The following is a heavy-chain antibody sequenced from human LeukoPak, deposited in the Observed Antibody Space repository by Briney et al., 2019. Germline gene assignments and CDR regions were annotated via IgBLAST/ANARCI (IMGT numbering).Heavy chain of an antibody. CDR1: GFTFSIYS. V-gene: IGHV3-21*01. D-gene: IGHD3-22*01. CDR2: ISRSSNYI. CDR3: ARGDNYDDGGYGTRLAFDI. J-gene: IGHJ3*02. Sequence: PGGSLRLSCAASGFTFSIYSMNWVRQAPGKGLEWVSSISRSSNYIYYADSVKGRFTISRDNAKNSLYLQMHSLRAEDTAVYYCARGDNYDDGGYGTRLAFDIWGQGTMVTVSS.